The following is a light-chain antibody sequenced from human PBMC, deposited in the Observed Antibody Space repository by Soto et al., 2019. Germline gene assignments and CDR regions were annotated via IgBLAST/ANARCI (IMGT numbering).Light chain of an antibody. CDR1: QSVSSN. CDR2: GAS. CDR3: LQYGNWPFT. J-gene: IGKJ3*01. V-gene: IGKV3-15*01. Sequence: EIVMTHSPATLSVSPGERATLSCRASQSVSSNLAWYQQKPGQAPRLLIYGASTRATGIPARFSGSGSGTEFTLTISSLQSEDFAVYSCLQYGNWPFTFGPGTKVDI.